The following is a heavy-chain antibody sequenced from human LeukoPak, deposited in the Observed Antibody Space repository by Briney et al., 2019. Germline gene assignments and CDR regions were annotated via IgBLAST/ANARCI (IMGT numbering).Heavy chain of an antibody. CDR3: ARDPKYDFWSGYYLL. V-gene: IGHV1-2*02. CDR2: INPNSGGT. D-gene: IGHD3-3*01. J-gene: IGHJ4*02. CDR1: GYTFTGYY. Sequence: ASVKVSCKASGYTFTGYYMHWVRQAPGQGLEWMGWINPNSGGTNHAQKFQGRVTMTRDTSISTAYMELSRLRSDDTAVYYCARDPKYDFWSGYYLLWGQGTLVTVSS.